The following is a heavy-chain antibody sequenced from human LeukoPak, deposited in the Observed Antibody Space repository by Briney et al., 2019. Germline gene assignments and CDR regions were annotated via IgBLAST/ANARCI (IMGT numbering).Heavy chain of an antibody. CDR1: GESFSGYY. CDR2: INHSGST. D-gene: IGHD6-19*01. J-gene: IGHJ4*02. V-gene: IGHV4-34*01. CDR3: ARGRRISSGWYGGVY. Sequence: PSETLSLTCAVYGESFSGYYWSWIRQPPGKGLEWIGEINHSGSTNYNPSLKSRVTISVDTSKNQFSLKLSSVTAADTAVYYCARGRRISSGWYGGVYWGQGTLVTVSS.